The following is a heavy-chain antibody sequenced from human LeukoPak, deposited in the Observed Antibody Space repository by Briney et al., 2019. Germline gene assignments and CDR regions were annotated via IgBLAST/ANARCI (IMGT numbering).Heavy chain of an antibody. CDR2: MNPNSGNT. CDR1: GYTFTSYD. J-gene: IGHJ4*02. CDR3: ARGFRSDSSGRKFDC. Sequence: ASVKVSCKASGYTFTSYDINWVRQATGQGPEWMGWMNPNSGNTGYAQKFQGRVTMTRNTSIGTAYMELSSLGSEDTAMYYCARGFRSDSSGRKFDCWGQGTLVTVSS. D-gene: IGHD3-22*01. V-gene: IGHV1-8*01.